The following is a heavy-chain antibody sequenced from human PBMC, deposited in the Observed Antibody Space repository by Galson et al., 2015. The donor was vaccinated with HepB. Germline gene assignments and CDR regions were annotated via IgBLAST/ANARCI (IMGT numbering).Heavy chain of an antibody. CDR2: IYYSGST. J-gene: IGHJ5*02. V-gene: IGHV4-39*01. CDR3: ARQHRYGNSHWFDP. D-gene: IGHD2/OR15-2a*01. Sequence: LSLTCTVSGGSISSSSYYWGWIRQPPGKGLEWIGSIYYSGSTYYNPSLKSRVTISVDTSKNQFSLKLSSVTAADTAVYYCARQHRYGNSHWFDPWGQGTLVTVSS. CDR1: GGSISSSSYY.